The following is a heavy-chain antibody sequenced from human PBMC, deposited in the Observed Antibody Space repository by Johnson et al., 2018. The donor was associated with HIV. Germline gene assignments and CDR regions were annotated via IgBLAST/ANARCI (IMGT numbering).Heavy chain of an antibody. D-gene: IGHD6-13*01. J-gene: IGHJ3*02. CDR2: LRYDGSHT. CDR3: ARGRGYSSSNDAFDI. V-gene: IGHV3-30*02. Sequence: QVQLVESGGGVVQPGGSLRLSCAASGFTFSSYGMHWVRQAPGQWLSCVAFLRYDGSHTSSAYSLPCRFPISRDNSKNPLYLQMNSLRAEDTAVYYCARGRGYSSSNDAFDIWGQGTMVTVSS. CDR1: GFTFSSYG.